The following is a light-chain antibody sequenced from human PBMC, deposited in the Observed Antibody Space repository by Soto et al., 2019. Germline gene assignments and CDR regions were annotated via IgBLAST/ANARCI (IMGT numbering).Light chain of an antibody. CDR1: QTINSR. J-gene: IGKJ5*01. V-gene: IGKV3-15*01. Sequence: SPATLSVSPGERATLSCRASQTINSRLVWYQQKPGQAPRLLIYGPSTRATGIPARFSGSGSGTEFTLTISGLHSEDFAIYDCQKYNDWPLTFGQGTRLEVK. CDR2: GPS. CDR3: QKYNDWPLT.